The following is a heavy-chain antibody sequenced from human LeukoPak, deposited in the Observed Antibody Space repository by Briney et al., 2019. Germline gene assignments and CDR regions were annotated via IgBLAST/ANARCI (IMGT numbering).Heavy chain of an antibody. CDR1: GFDLTTYA. V-gene: IGHV3-23*01. CDR3: ARCMVLSQGWCNWFDP. D-gene: IGHD6-13*01. Sequence: GGSLRLSCAASGFDLTTYAMTWVRQAPAKGLEWVSSIRIGGGGTYYADSVKGRFTISRDNSENTLHLQMNNLGVEDTARYFCARCMVLSQGWCNWFDPWGQGTLVTVSS. CDR2: IRIGGGGT. J-gene: IGHJ5*02.